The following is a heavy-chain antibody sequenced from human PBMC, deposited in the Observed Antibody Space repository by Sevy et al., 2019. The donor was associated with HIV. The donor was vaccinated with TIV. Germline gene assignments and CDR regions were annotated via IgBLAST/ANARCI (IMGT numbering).Heavy chain of an antibody. CDR3: ARDYSGSYYRFDL. V-gene: IGHV3-48*02. J-gene: IGHJ4*01. D-gene: IGHD1-26*01. CDR2: ITRDGKTK. CDR1: GFSLSSSS. Sequence: GGSLRLSCAASGFSLSSSSMNWLRQAPGKGLEWLAYITRDGKTKYYADFVKGRFTISRDNAQNSLFLQLNSLRDDDTAVYYCARDYSGSYYRFDLWGHGPLVTVSS.